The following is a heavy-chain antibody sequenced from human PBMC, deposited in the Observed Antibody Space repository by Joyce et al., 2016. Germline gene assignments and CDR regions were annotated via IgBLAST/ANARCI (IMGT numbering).Heavy chain of an antibody. CDR2: IYSGGPT. CDR1: GFNVSSKY. J-gene: IGHJ5*02. D-gene: IGHD4-23*01. CDR3: TTHYGGYDWDL. Sequence: QLVESGGGLVQPGGSLRLSCAASGFNVSSKYMTWVRQAPGKGLEWVSVIYSGGPTYYADTVKGRFTISRHNSKNTLDLQMNSLRGDDTAVYYCTTHYGGYDWDLWGQGTLVTVSS. V-gene: IGHV3-53*04.